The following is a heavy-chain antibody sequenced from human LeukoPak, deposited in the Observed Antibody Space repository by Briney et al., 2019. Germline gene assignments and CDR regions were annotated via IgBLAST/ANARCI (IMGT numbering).Heavy chain of an antibody. CDR2: ITGSGDGT. D-gene: IGHD4/OR15-4a*01. CDR3: AKAGLVRGGALDS. CDR1: GFTFSTYA. Sequence: PGGSLRLSCAASGFTFSTYAMTWVRQAPGKGLEWGSSITGSGDGTSAADSVTGRFSISRDNSKSTLYLRMNSLRVEDTAVYYWAKAGLVRGGALDSWGQGTLVTVSS. V-gene: IGHV3-23*01. J-gene: IGHJ5*01.